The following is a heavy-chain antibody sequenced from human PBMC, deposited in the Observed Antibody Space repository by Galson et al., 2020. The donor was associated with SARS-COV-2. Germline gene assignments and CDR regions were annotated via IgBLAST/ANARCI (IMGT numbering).Heavy chain of an antibody. V-gene: IGHV5-51*01. CDR1: GYSFTSYW. D-gene: IGHD6-13*01. CDR3: ARVRSSGMTESAYYYYGMDV. CDR2: IYPGDSDT. Sequence: KIGESLKISCKGSGYSFTSYWIGWVRQMPGKGLEWMGIIYPGDSDTRYSPSFQGQVTISADKSISTAYLQWSSLKASGTAMYYCARVRSSGMTESAYYYYGMDVWGQGTTVTVSS. J-gene: IGHJ6*02.